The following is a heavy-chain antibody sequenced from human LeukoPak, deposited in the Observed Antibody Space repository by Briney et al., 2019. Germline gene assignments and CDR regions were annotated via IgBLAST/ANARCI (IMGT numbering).Heavy chain of an antibody. CDR3: AREKWGSTGVAFDI. V-gene: IGHV3-48*03. Sequence: PGGSLRLSCAASGFTFSSYEMNWVRQAPGKGLEWVSYISSSGSTIYYADSVKGRFTISRDNAKNSLYLQMNSLRAEDTALYYCAREKWGSTGVAFDIWGQGTMVTVSS. D-gene: IGHD2-8*01. CDR1: GFTFSSYE. J-gene: IGHJ3*02. CDR2: ISSSGSTI.